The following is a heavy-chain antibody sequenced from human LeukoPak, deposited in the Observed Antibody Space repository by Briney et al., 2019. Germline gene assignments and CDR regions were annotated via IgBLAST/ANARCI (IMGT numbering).Heavy chain of an antibody. V-gene: IGHV4-31*03. CDR3: ARGDSSGCDY. CDR1: GGSISSGGYY. D-gene: IGHD3-22*01. J-gene: IGHJ4*02. Sequence: KPSETLSLTCTVSGGSISSGGYYWSWIRQHPGKGLEWIGYIYYSGSTYYNPSLKSRVTISVDTSKHQFSLKLSFVTAADTAVYYCARGDSSGCDYWGQGTLVTVSS. CDR2: IYYSGST.